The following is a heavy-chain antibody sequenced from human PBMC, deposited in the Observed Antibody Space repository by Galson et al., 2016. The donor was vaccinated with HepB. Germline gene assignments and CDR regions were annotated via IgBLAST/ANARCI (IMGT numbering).Heavy chain of an antibody. J-gene: IGHJ3*02. CDR2: IYYSGGT. D-gene: IGHD2-15*01. CDR1: SGSISSSSFY. Sequence: SETLSLTCIVSSGSISSSSFYWGWIRQSPGKGLEWIGSIYYSGGTHYNPSLQSRVAISVDTSKNQFSLKVISLTAADTAVYYCARDFCTSSSCYDAYDIWGQGTMVTVSS. V-gene: IGHV4-39*07. CDR3: ARDFCTSSSCYDAYDI.